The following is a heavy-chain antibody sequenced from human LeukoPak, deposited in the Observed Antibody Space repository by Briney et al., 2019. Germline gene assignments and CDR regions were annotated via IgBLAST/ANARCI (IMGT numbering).Heavy chain of an antibody. CDR3: ARDPYYYDSSGYDDAFDI. CDR2: INPNSGGT. CDR1: EGTFSSYA. V-gene: IGHV1-2*02. D-gene: IGHD3-22*01. Sequence: ASVKVSCKASEGTFSSYAISWVRQAPGQGLEWMGWINPNSGGTNYAQKFQGRVTMTRDTSISTAYMELSRLRSDDTAVYYCARDPYYYDSSGYDDAFDIWGQGTMVTVSS. J-gene: IGHJ3*02.